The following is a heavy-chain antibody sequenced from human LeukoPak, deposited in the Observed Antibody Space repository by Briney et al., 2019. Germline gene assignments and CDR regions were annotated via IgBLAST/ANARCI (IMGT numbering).Heavy chain of an antibody. J-gene: IGHJ2*01. D-gene: IGHD3-10*01. CDR1: GFTFSSYA. V-gene: IGHV3-23*01. CDR3: ARDYYYGSGSYYNSWYFDL. Sequence: GGSLRLSCAASGFTFSSYAMSWVRQAPGKGLEWVSAISGSGGSTYYADSVKGRFTISRDNAKNSLYLRMNSLRAEDTAVYYCARDYYYGSGSYYNSWYFDLWGRGTLVTVSS. CDR2: ISGSGGST.